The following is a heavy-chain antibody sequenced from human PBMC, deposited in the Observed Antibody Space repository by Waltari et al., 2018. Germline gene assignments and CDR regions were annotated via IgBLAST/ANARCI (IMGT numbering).Heavy chain of an antibody. CDR1: GCSISSSSYY. CDR3: ATGQRVAGTGY. Sequence: QLQLQESGPGLVKPSETLSLTCTVSGCSISSSSYYWGWIRQPPGKGLEWIGSIYYSGSTYYNPSLKSRVTISVDTSKNQFSLKLSSVTAADTAVYYCATGQRVAGTGYWGQGTLVTVSS. D-gene: IGHD6-19*01. J-gene: IGHJ4*02. CDR2: IYYSGST. V-gene: IGHV4-39*07.